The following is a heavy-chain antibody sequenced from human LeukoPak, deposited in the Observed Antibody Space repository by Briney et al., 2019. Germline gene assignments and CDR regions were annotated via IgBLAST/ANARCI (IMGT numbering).Heavy chain of an antibody. CDR1: GGSISSYY. Sequence: SETLSLTCTVSGGSISSYYWSWIRQPAGKGLEWIGRIYTSGSTSYNPSLKGRVTMSVDTSKNQFSLKLSSVTAADTAVYYCARSTYHTYYFDYWGQGTLVTVSS. D-gene: IGHD1-14*01. V-gene: IGHV4-4*07. CDR2: IYTSGST. CDR3: ARSTYHTYYFDY. J-gene: IGHJ4*02.